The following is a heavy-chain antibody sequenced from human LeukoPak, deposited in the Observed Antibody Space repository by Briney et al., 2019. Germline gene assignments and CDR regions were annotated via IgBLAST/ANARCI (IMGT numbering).Heavy chain of an antibody. CDR2: IYPGDSYT. V-gene: IGHV5-51*01. D-gene: IGHD3-22*01. J-gene: IGHJ4*02. CDR1: GYSFTSYW. CDR3: ARRGYYDSSGYSETFDY. Sequence: GESLKISCKGSGYSFTSYWVVWVRQMPGKGREWMGIIYPGDSYTRYSPSFQGQVTISADKSISTAYMQWSRLKASDTDMYYCARRGYYDSSGYSETFDYWGQGPLVTVYS.